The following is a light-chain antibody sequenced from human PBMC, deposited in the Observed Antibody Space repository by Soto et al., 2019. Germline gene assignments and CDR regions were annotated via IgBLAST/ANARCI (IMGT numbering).Light chain of an antibody. Sequence: QSALTQPASVSGSPGQSITISCTGTSSDVGGYNYVSWYQQHPGKAPKLMIYEVSNRPSGGSNRFSGSKSGNTASLTISGLQAEDEADYYCSSYTSGSSHYVFGTGTKLTVL. CDR3: SSYTSGSSHYV. CDR2: EVS. V-gene: IGLV2-14*01. CDR1: SSDVGGYNY. J-gene: IGLJ1*01.